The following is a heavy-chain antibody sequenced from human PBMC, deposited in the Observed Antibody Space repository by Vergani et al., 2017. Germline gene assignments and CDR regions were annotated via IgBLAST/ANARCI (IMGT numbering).Heavy chain of an antibody. CDR2: IYPGDSDP. V-gene: IGHV5-51*03. J-gene: IGHJ3*02. CDR1: GYSFTSYW. D-gene: IGHD2-15*01. CDR3: ARRTTPVVVVAASPGACDI. Sequence: EVQLVQSGAEVKKPGESLKISCKGSGYSFTSYWIGWVRQMPGKGLEWMGIIYPGDSDPRYSPSFQGQVTISADKSISTAYLQWSSLKASDPAMYYCARRTTPVVVVAASPGACDIWGQGTMVTVSS.